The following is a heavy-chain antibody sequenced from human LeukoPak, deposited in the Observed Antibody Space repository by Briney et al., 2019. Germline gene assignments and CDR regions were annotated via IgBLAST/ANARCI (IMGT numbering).Heavy chain of an antibody. D-gene: IGHD3-10*01. J-gene: IGHJ4*02. Sequence: SETLSLTCTVSGGSISSYYWSWIRQPPGKGLEWIGYIYYSGSTNYNPSLKSRVTISVDTSKNQFSLKLSSVTAADTAVYYCARVVGWFGALDYWGQGTLVTVSS. CDR1: GGSISSYY. V-gene: IGHV4-59*01. CDR2: IYYSGST. CDR3: ARVVGWFGALDY.